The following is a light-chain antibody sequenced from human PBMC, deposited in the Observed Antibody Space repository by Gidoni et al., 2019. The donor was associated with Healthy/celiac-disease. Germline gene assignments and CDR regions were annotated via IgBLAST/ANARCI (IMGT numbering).Light chain of an antibody. CDR2: ADS. CDR3: QQSQGTPWT. Sequence: DVQMTQSPSSLSATVGDRVTITCRASQSLDRFLNWYQQIPGKAPKLLIYADSTLQSGVPSRFSGSGSGTQFTLTITSLHPEDSATYFCQQSQGTPWTFGQGTKVEIK. J-gene: IGKJ1*01. CDR1: QSLDRF. V-gene: IGKV1-39*01.